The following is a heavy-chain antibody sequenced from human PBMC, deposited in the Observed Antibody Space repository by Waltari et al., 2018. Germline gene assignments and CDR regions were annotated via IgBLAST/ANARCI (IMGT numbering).Heavy chain of an antibody. CDR3: ARARILDPNLTGSTYYFDY. CDR2: INHSGST. CDR1: GGSFSGYY. J-gene: IGHJ4*02. V-gene: IGHV4-34*01. D-gene: IGHD3-9*01. Sequence: QVQLQQWGAGLLKPSETLSLTCAVYGGSFSGYYWSWIRPPPGKGLEWIGEINHSGSTNYNPSLKSRVTISVDTSKNQFSLKLSSVTAADTAVYYCARARILDPNLTGSTYYFDYWGQGTLVTVSS.